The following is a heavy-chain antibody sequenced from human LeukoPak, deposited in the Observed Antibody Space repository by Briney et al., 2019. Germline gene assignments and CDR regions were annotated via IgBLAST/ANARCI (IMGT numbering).Heavy chain of an antibody. CDR2: ISGSGGST. V-gene: IGHV3-23*01. Sequence: GGSLRLSCAASGFTFSSYAMSWVRQAPGKGLEWVSAISGSGGSTYYTDSVMGRFTISRDNSKNTLYLQMNSLRAEDTAVYYCARDIAVADQGYWGQGSLVTVSS. CDR1: GFTFSSYA. D-gene: IGHD6-19*01. CDR3: ARDIAVADQGY. J-gene: IGHJ4*02.